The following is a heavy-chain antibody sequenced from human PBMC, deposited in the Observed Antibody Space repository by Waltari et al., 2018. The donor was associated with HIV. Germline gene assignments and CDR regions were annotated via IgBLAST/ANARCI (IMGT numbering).Heavy chain of an antibody. CDR1: GASVPRNSAT. V-gene: IGHV6-1*01. J-gene: IGHJ3*02. Sequence: QVQLQQSGPGLVKPSQTLSLTCALPGASVPRNSATWNWLRQSPSRGLEWLGRTYYRSKWYNDYAISVKSRITINPDTSKNQFSLQLNSVTPEDTAVYYCARGGEPHASDIWGQGTVLTVSS. CDR3: ARGGEPHASDI. CDR2: TYYRSKWYN. D-gene: IGHD3-3*01.